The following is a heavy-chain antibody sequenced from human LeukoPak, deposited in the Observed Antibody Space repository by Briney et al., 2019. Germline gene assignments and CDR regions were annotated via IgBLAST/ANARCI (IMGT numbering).Heavy chain of an antibody. D-gene: IGHD3-22*01. CDR2: INPNSGGT. V-gene: IGHV1-2*02. CDR3: ASAWYYDSLYYAFDI. CDR1: GYTFTGYY. Sequence: GASVKVSCKASGYTFTGYYMHWVRQAPGQGLEWMGWINPNSGGTNYAQKFQGRVTMTRDTSISTAYMELSRLRSDDTAVYYCASAWYYDSLYYAFDIWSQGTLVTVSS. J-gene: IGHJ4*02.